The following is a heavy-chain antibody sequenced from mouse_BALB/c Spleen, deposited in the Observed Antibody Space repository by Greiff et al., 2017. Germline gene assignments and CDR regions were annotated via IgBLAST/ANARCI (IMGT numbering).Heavy chain of an antibody. CDR1: GFTFSSFG. CDR3: ARRYYDYDVFAY. J-gene: IGHJ3*01. Sequence: EVQLVESGGGLVQPGGSRKLSCAASGFTFSSFGMHWVRQAPEKGLEWVAYISSGSSTIYYADTVKGRFTISRDNPKNTLFLQMTSLRSEDTAMYYCARRYYDYDVFAYWGQGTLVTVSA. CDR2: ISSGSSTI. D-gene: IGHD2-4*01. V-gene: IGHV5-17*02.